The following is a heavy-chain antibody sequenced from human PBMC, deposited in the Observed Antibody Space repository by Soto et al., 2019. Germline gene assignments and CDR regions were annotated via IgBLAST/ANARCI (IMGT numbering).Heavy chain of an antibody. CDR3: AHRLTLNSDWNYGLFDY. CDR1: GFSLTTYGVG. Sequence: QITLKESGPTLVKPTQTLTLTCTFSGFSLTTYGVGVGWIRQPPGKALQWLALIYWDDDKRYCPSLKSRLTITKDTSKNQVVLTMTNMDPVDTATYFCAHRLTLNSDWNYGLFDYWGQGNLVTVSS. J-gene: IGHJ4*02. CDR2: IYWDDDK. D-gene: IGHD1-7*01. V-gene: IGHV2-5*02.